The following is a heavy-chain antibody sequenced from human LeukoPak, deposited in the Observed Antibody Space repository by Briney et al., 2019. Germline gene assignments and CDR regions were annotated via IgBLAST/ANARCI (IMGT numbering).Heavy chain of an antibody. CDR2: IYTRGST. Sequence: SETLSLTCTVSGGSISIYYGSWIRQPAGKGLEWIGRIYTRGSTNYNPSLKSRVTMSVDTSKNQYSLNLSSVTAADTAVYCCARYSSIRRLYYFDYWGEGTLVTVSS. V-gene: IGHV4-4*07. CDR3: ARYSSIRRLYYFDY. J-gene: IGHJ4*02. CDR1: GGSISIYY. D-gene: IGHD3-3*02.